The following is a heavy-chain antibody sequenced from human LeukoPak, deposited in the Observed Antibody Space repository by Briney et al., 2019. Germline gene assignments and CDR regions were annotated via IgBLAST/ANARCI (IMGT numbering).Heavy chain of an antibody. CDR1: GFIFSSYA. CDR3: ARVNSGSYWYFDL. D-gene: IGHD1-26*01. J-gene: IGHJ2*01. CDR2: ISHDGSNK. Sequence: GGSLRLSCAASGFIFSSYAMHWVRQAPGKGLEWVAVISHDGSNKYYADSVKGRFTISRDNSKNTLYLQMNSLRAEDTAVYYCARVNSGSYWYFDLWGRGTLVTVSS. V-gene: IGHV3-30*01.